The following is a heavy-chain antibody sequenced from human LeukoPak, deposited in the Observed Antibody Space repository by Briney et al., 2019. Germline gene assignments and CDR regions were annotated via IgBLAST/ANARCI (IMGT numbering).Heavy chain of an antibody. V-gene: IGHV4-59*01. CDR1: GGSISSYY. CDR3: ARVNYDFWSGYYSPYYYYCMDV. D-gene: IGHD3-3*01. Sequence: SETLSLTCTVSGGSISSYYWSWIRQPPGKGLEWIGYIYYSGSTNYNPSLKSRVTISVDTSKNQFSLKLSSVTAADTAVYYCARVNYDFWSGYYSPYYYYCMDVWGKGTTVTVSS. CDR2: IYYSGST. J-gene: IGHJ6*03.